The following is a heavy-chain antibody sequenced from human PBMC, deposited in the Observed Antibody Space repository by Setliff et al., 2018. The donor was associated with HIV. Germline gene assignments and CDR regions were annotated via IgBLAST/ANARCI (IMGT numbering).Heavy chain of an antibody. D-gene: IGHD3-10*01. J-gene: IGHJ4*02. CDR2: ISPSGSTT. CDR3: ANPETPMVRGVITV. CDR1: GFSFSSYG. V-gene: IGHV3-23*01. Sequence: PGGSLRLSCATSGFSFSSYGMSWVRQAPGKGLEWVSSISPSGSTTYYADSVKGRFTFSRDNSKNTLYLQMNSLRAEDTAVYYCANPETPMVRGVITVWGQGTLVTVSS.